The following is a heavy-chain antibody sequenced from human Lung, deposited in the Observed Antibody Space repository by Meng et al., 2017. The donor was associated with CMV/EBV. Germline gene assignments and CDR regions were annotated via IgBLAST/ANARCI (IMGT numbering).Heavy chain of an antibody. Sequence: ASVXVSXKASGYTFISYGISWVRQAPGQGLEWMGWISAYNGRTNYAQKFQGRVTMTTDTSTNTAYTELRSLRSDDTAVYFCARGGYSVYDVRGSDYYYGMDVWGQGXRSPSP. V-gene: IGHV1-18*01. D-gene: IGHD5/OR15-5a*01. CDR1: GYTFISYG. J-gene: IGHJ6*02. CDR2: ISAYNGRT. CDR3: ARGGYSVYDVRGSDYYYGMDV.